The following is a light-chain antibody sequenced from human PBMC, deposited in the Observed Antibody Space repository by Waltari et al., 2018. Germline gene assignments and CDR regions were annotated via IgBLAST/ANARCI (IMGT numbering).Light chain of an antibody. CDR1: SSAVGGYNY. CDR2: EVN. J-gene: IGLJ2*01. CDR3: TSYAGSHNWV. V-gene: IGLV2-8*01. Sequence: QSALTQPPSASGSPGQSVTISCTGTSSAVGGYNYASWYPHHPGKAPKLMISEVNKRPSGVPDRFSGSKSGNTASLTVSGLQADDEADYYCTSYAGSHNWVFGGGTKLTVL.